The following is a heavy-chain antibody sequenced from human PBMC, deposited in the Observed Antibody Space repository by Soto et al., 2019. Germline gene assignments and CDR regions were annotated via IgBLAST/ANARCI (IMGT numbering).Heavy chain of an antibody. CDR3: ARVQRSIGWYMVLDY. J-gene: IGHJ4*02. CDR1: GGTFSSYT. Sequence: QVQLVQSGAEVKKPGSSVKVSCKASGGTFSSYTISWVRQAPGQGLEWMGRIIPIRGIANYAQKFQGRVTITADKSTSTAYRELSSLRSEDTAVYYCARVQRSIGWYMVLDYWGQGTLVTVSS. V-gene: IGHV1-69*02. D-gene: IGHD6-19*01. CDR2: IIPIRGIA.